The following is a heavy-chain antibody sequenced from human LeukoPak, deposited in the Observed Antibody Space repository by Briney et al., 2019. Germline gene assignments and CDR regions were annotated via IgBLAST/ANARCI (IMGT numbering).Heavy chain of an antibody. CDR1: GFTFSSYA. D-gene: IGHD6-13*01. CDR2: ISGSGGST. CDR3: AKDLIAAAGPGWFDP. J-gene: IGHJ5*02. Sequence: PGGSLRLSCAASGFTFSSYAMSWVRQAPGKGLEWVSAISGSGGSTYYADSVKGRFTISRDNSKNTLYLQMNSLRAKDTAVYYCAKDLIAAAGPGWFDPWGQGTLVTVSS. V-gene: IGHV3-23*01.